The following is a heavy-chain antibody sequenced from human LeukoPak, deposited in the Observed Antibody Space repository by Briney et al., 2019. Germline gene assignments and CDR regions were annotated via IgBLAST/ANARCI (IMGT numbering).Heavy chain of an antibody. V-gene: IGHV1-18*01. Sequence: ASVKVSCKASGYTFTSYGISWVRQAPGQGLEWMGWISSYNGNTNYAQKLQGRVTMTTDTSTSTAYMELRSLRSDDTAGYYCARKVAAAGTLAWFDPWGQGTLVTVSS. CDR3: ARKVAAAGTLAWFDP. J-gene: IGHJ5*02. CDR1: GYTFTSYG. D-gene: IGHD6-13*01. CDR2: ISSYNGNT.